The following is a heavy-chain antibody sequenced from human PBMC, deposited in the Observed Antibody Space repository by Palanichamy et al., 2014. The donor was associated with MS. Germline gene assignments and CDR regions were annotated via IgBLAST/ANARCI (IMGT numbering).Heavy chain of an antibody. CDR2: ISSSSSYI. J-gene: IGHJ4*02. Sequence: EVQLVEVWGRAWSSLGGPVRLSCAASGFTFSSYSMNWVRQAPGKGLEWVSSISSSSSYIYYADSVKGRFTISRDNAKNSLYLQMNSLRAEDTAVYYCARSGSPFDIVVVPAASDYWGQGTLVTVSS. D-gene: IGHD2-2*01. V-gene: IGHV3-21*01. CDR3: ARSGSPFDIVVVPAASDY. CDR1: GFTFSSYS.